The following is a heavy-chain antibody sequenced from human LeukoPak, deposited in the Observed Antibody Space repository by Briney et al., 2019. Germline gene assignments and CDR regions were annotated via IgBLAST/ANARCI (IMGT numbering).Heavy chain of an antibody. D-gene: IGHD4-17*01. CDR3: ARDRGPPLAWAVTTGSVMGFDP. CDR1: GYTFTSYY. J-gene: IGHJ5*02. V-gene: IGHV1-46*03. Sequence: ASVKVSCKASGYTFTSYYMHWVRQAPGQGLEWMGIINPSGGSTSYAQKFQGRVNMTRDTSTSTVYMELRSLRSEDTAVYYCARDRGPPLAWAVTTGSVMGFDPWGQGTLVTVSS. CDR2: INPSGGST.